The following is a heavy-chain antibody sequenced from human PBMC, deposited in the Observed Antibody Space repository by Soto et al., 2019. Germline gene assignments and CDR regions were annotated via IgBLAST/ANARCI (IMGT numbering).Heavy chain of an antibody. CDR3: ALPPEYYYDSSGSHH. D-gene: IGHD3-22*01. Sequence: ASVKVSCKASGGTFSSYAISWVRQAPGQGLEWMGGIIPIFGTANYAQKFQGRVTITADKSTSTAYMELSSLRSEDTAVYYCALPPEYYYDSSGSHHWGQGTLVTVSS. J-gene: IGHJ4*02. V-gene: IGHV1-69*06. CDR2: IIPIFGTA. CDR1: GGTFSSYA.